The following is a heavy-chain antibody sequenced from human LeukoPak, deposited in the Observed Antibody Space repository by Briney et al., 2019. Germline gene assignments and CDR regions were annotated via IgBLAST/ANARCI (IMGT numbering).Heavy chain of an antibody. V-gene: IGHV3-30*02. CDR3: AKDGTIFGVVKKGAFDI. Sequence: GGSLRLSCAASGFTFSSYGMHWVRQAPGKGLEWVAFIRYDGSNKYYADSVKGRFTISRDNSKNTLYLQMNSLRAEDTAVYYCAKDGTIFGVVKKGAFDIWGQGTMVTVSS. J-gene: IGHJ3*02. CDR2: IRYDGSNK. D-gene: IGHD3-3*01. CDR1: GFTFSSYG.